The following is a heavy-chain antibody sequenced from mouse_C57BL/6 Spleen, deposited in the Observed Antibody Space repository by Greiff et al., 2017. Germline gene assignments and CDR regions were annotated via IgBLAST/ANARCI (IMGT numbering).Heavy chain of an antibody. D-gene: IGHD2-5*01. Sequence: VKLVESGPGLVQPSQSLSITCTVSGFSLTSYGVHWVRQSPGKGLEWLGVIWSGGSTDYNAAVISRLSISKDNSKSQVFFKMNSLQADDTAIYYCARKRDYSNYDYYAMDYWGQGTSVTVSS. V-gene: IGHV2-2*01. CDR3: ARKRDYSNYDYYAMDY. CDR1: GFSLTSYG. CDR2: IWSGGST. J-gene: IGHJ4*01.